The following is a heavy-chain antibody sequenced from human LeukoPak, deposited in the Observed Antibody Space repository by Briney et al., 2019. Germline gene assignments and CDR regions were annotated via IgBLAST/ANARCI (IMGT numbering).Heavy chain of an antibody. CDR3: ARDGYNDFDY. Sequence: GGSLRLSCAASGFTFSSYSMNWVRQAPGKGLERVSYISSSSSTIYYADSVKGRFTISRDNAKNSLYLLMNSLRDEDTAVYYCARDGYNDFDYWGQGTLVTVSS. J-gene: IGHJ4*02. D-gene: IGHD5-24*01. CDR2: ISSSSSTI. V-gene: IGHV3-48*02. CDR1: GFTFSSYS.